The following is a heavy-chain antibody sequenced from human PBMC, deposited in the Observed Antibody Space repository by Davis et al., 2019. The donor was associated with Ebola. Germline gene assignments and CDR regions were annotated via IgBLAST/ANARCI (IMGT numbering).Heavy chain of an antibody. CDR2: VSAGGEST. J-gene: IGHJ4*02. V-gene: IGHV3-23*01. CDR1: GFTFGNYW. D-gene: IGHD1-1*01. CDR3: SKEGQTGTLKH. Sequence: GESLKISCAASGFTFGNYWMHWVRQAPGKGLEWVSAVSAGGESTYYADSVKGRFTVSRDNSKKTVYLQMNSLRAEDTAVYYCSKEGQTGTLKHWGQGTLVTVSS.